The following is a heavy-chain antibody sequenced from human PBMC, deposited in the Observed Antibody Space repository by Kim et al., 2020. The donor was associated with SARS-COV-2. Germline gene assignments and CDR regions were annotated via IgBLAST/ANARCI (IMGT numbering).Heavy chain of an antibody. Sequence: YAQGFTGRFVFSLDTSVSTAYLQISGLKAEDTAVYYCARVLSRDGYLFDYWRQGTLVTVSS. V-gene: IGHV7-4-1*02. J-gene: IGHJ4*02. CDR3: ARVLSRDGYLFDY. D-gene: IGHD5-12*01.